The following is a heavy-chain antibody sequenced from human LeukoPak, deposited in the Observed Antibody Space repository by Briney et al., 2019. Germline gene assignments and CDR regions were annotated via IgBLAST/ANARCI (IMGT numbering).Heavy chain of an antibody. CDR3: VTAQYSSGWYEAFDI. D-gene: IGHD6-19*01. J-gene: IGHJ3*02. V-gene: IGHV3-64D*06. CDR2: ISSNGGST. Sequence: GGSLRLSCSASGFTFSSYAMHWVRQDPGKGLEYVSAISSNGGSTYYADSVKGRFTISRDNSKNTLYLQMSSLRPEDTAVYYCVTAQYSSGWYEAFDIWGQGTMVTVSS. CDR1: GFTFSSYA.